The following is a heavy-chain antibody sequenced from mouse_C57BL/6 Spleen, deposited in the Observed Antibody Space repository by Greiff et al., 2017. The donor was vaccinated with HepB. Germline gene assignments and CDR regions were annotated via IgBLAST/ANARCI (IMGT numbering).Heavy chain of an antibody. J-gene: IGHJ3*01. V-gene: IGHV3-6*01. CDR2: ISYDGSN. CDR1: GYSITSGYY. D-gene: IGHD2-4*01. Sequence: EVKLMESGPGLVKPSQSLSLTCSVTGYSITSGYYWNWIRQFPGNKLEWMGYISYDGSNNYNPSLKNRISITRDTSKNQFFLKLNSVTTEDTATYYCARDDDYDGGPWFAYWGQGTLVTVSA. CDR3: ARDDDYDGGPWFAY.